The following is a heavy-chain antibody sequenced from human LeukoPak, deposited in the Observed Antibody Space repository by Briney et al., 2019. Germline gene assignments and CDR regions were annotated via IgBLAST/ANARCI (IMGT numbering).Heavy chain of an antibody. CDR2: ISAYNGNT. Sequence: GASVAVSCKSSGYTFPSYGISWVRQAPGQGLEWMGWISAYNGNTNYAQKLQGRVTMTTDTSTSTAYMELRSLRSDDTAVYYCARAPAYYDSSGYSPGYFDLWGRGTLVTVSS. CDR1: GYTFPSYG. J-gene: IGHJ2*01. D-gene: IGHD3-22*01. CDR3: ARAPAYYDSSGYSPGYFDL. V-gene: IGHV1-18*01.